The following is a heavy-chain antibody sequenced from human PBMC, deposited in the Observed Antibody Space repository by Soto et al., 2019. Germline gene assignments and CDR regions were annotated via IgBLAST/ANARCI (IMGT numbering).Heavy chain of an antibody. J-gene: IGHJ5*02. CDR2: IYHSGST. Sequence: ASETLSLTCTVSGGSISNGGYYWSWIRQHPGQGLECIGYIYHSGSTYYNPSLKSRVTISVDRSKNQFSLNLSSVTAADTAIYYCALGRGVTRRSAWFDPWGQGALVTVSS. D-gene: IGHD3-10*01. CDR1: GGSISNGGYY. CDR3: ALGRGVTRRSAWFDP. V-gene: IGHV4-31*03.